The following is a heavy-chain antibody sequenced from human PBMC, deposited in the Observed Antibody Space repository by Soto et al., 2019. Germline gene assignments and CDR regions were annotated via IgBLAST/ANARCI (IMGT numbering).Heavy chain of an antibody. CDR1: GFTVSSNY. CDR3: ARDGKNGDYTYYYYGMDV. V-gene: IGHV3-53*01. Sequence: LRLSCAASGFTVSSNYMSWVRQAPGKGLEWVSVIYSGGSTYYADSVKGRFTISRDNSKNTLYLQMNSLRAEDTAVYYCARDGKNGDYTYYYYGMDVWGQGTTVTVSS. CDR2: IYSGGST. J-gene: IGHJ6*02. D-gene: IGHD4-17*01.